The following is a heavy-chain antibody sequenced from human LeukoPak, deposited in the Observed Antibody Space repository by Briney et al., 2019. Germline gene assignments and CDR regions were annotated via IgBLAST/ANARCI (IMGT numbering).Heavy chain of an antibody. CDR2: IWYDGSNK. CDR1: GFTFSSYG. CDR3: ARDVVLSGTDAFDI. V-gene: IGHV3-33*01. J-gene: IGHJ3*02. D-gene: IGHD2-15*01. Sequence: GGSLRLSCAASGFTFSSYGMHWVRQAPGKGLEWVAVIWYDGSNKYYADSVKGRFTISRDNSKNTLYLQMNSLRAEDTAVYYCARDVVLSGTDAFDIWGQGTRVTVSS.